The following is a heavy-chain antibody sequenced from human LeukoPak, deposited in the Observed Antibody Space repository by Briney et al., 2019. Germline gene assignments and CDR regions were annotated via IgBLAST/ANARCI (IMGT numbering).Heavy chain of an antibody. D-gene: IGHD3-10*01. CDR3: ASKGIYYMDV. J-gene: IGHJ6*03. CDR1: GGTFSSYS. CDR2: IIPIFGTA. Sequence: SVKVSCKASGGTFSSYSISWVRQAPGQGLEWVGGIIPIFGTANYAQKFHGRFTITADESTSKADMELSSLSSHGTPGYYCASKGIYYMDVWGKGTTVSVSS. V-gene: IGHV1-69*19.